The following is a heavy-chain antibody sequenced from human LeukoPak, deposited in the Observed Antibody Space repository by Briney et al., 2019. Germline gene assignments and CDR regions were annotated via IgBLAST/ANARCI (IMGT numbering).Heavy chain of an antibody. Sequence: SQTLSLTCAISGDSVSSNSAAWNWIRQSPSRGLEWLGRTYYRSKWYNDYAVSVKSRITINPDTSKNQFSLQLNSVTPEDTAVYYCAKDVPTYYYDSSGYPIFDYWGQGTLVTVSS. D-gene: IGHD3-22*01. J-gene: IGHJ4*02. CDR2: TYYRSKWYN. V-gene: IGHV6-1*01. CDR1: GDSVSSNSAA. CDR3: AKDVPTYYYDSSGYPIFDY.